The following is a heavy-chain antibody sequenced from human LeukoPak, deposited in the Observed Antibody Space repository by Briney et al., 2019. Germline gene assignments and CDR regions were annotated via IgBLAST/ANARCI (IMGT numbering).Heavy chain of an antibody. V-gene: IGHV1-46*01. CDR3: ASAGSGIIYYYYYYMDV. CDR1: GYTFISYY. Sequence: ASVKVSCKASGYTFISYYMQWVRQAPGQGLEWMGIINPSGGSTSYAQKFQGRVTITADKSTSTAYMELSSLRSEDTAVYYCASAGSGIIYYYYYYMDVWGKGTTVTVSS. J-gene: IGHJ6*03. D-gene: IGHD3-10*01. CDR2: INPSGGST.